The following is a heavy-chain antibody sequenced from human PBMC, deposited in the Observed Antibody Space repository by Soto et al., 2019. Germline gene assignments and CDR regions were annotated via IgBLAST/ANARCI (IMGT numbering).Heavy chain of an antibody. CDR3: ARANTWVTGRVGTH. V-gene: IGHV1-18*01. D-gene: IGHD1-1*01. J-gene: IGHJ4*02. Sequence: QIHLEQSRIEMKETGTSLKISCATSGYSFTNYGISWVRQAPGQGLEWMGWISGYNGNTKYAQSFHDRVVMTADKFTSTGYLEMRNLRSNDTDVYYCARANTWVTGRVGTHWGQGTKVTVSS. CDR2: ISGYNGNT. CDR1: GYSFTNYG.